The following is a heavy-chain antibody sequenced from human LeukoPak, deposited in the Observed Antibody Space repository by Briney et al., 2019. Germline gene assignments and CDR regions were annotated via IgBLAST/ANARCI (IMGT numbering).Heavy chain of an antibody. V-gene: IGHV3-74*01. CDR1: GFTFSNYW. CDR2: INGDRSST. D-gene: IGHD6-13*01. J-gene: IGHJ4*02. CDR3: ARTAAAAVYYFDY. Sequence: PGGSLRLSCAASGFTFSNYWIHWVRQAPGKGLVWVSRINGDRSSTSYADSVKGRFTISRDNAKNTLYLQMNSLRAEDTAVYYCARTAAAAVYYFDYWGQGTLVTVSS.